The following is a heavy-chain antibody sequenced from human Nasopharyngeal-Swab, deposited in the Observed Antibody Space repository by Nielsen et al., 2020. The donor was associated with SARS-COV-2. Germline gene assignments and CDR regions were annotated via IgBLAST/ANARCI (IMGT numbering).Heavy chain of an antibody. D-gene: IGHD6-13*01. J-gene: IGHJ6*03. CDR2: MNPNSGNT. Sequence: ASVKVSCKASGYTFTSYDINWLRQATGQGLEWMGWMNPNSGNTSYAQKFQGRVTMIRNTSISTAYMELSSLRSEDTAVYYCARGLYLKQLVIQYYMDVWGKGTTVTVSS. V-gene: IGHV1-8*01. CDR1: GYTFTSYD. CDR3: ARGLYLKQLVIQYYMDV.